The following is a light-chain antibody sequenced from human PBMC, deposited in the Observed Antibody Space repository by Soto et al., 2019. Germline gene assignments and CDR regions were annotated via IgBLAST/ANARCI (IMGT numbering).Light chain of an antibody. CDR1: QSVDSTY. CDR3: QQYNNWPPT. V-gene: IGKV3-20*01. J-gene: IGKJ4*01. Sequence: IVLTQSPGTLSLSPGERATLSCRASQSVDSTYLTWYQQKPGQAPRLLIYGASGRATGIPDRFSGSGSGTDFTLTISRLEPEDFVVYYCQQYNNWPPTFGGGTKVEIK. CDR2: GAS.